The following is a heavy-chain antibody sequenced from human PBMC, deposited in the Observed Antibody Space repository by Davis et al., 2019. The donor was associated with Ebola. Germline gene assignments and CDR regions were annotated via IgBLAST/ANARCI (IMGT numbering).Heavy chain of an antibody. Sequence: AASVKVFCKASGYTFTNYGFSWVRQASGQGLEFMGWISAYNGNTNYVQKFQGRVTMTTDTRTTTAYMELRSLRSDDTAVYYCAVGGDFWSGYYEPDIDYWGQGTLVTVSS. V-gene: IGHV1-18*04. CDR3: AVGGDFWSGYYEPDIDY. D-gene: IGHD3-3*01. J-gene: IGHJ4*02. CDR2: ISAYNGNT. CDR1: GYTFTNYG.